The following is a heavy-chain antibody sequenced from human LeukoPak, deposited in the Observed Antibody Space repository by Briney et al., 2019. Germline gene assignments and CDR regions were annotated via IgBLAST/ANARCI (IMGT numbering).Heavy chain of an antibody. Sequence: SETLSLTCTVSGGSISSSSYYWGWIRQPPGKGLEWIGGIFNSGTTYYTPSLKSRVTISIDTSKNQFFLKLSSMTAADTAVYYCARDPGHCGSTSCFYFQHWGQGTLVTVSS. J-gene: IGHJ1*01. D-gene: IGHD2-2*01. CDR1: GGSISSSSYY. CDR3: ARDPGHCGSTSCFYFQH. V-gene: IGHV4-39*07. CDR2: IFNSGTT.